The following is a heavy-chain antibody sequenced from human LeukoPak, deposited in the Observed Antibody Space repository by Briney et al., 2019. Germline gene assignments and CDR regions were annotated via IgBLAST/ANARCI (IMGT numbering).Heavy chain of an antibody. J-gene: IGHJ4*02. CDR2: ILTNGNT. CDR3: ARSARVEPGTGYYFDS. D-gene: IGHD2-15*01. CDR1: GGSINGYF. Sequence: SETLSLTCTASGGSINGYFWSWMRQPAGKGLEWIGRILTNGNTDYNPSLNSRVTMSMDTSRNQFSLKLRSVSAADTAVYYCARSARVEPGTGYYFDSWGRGTLVTVSS. V-gene: IGHV4-4*07.